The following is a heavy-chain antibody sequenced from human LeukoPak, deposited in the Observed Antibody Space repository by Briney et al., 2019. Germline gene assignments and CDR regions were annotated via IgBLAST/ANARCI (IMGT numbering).Heavy chain of an antibody. CDR3: ARGKKPGVGVAGTGYFFDP. D-gene: IGHD6-19*01. J-gene: IGHJ5*02. V-gene: IGHV1-18*01. Sequence: ASVKVSCKASGYTFTSYGISWVRQAPGQGLEWMGWISAYNGNTNYAQKLQGRVTMTTDTSTSTAYMELRSLRSDDTAVYYCARGKKPGVGVAGTGYFFDPWGQGTLVIVSS. CDR2: ISAYNGNT. CDR1: GYTFTSYG.